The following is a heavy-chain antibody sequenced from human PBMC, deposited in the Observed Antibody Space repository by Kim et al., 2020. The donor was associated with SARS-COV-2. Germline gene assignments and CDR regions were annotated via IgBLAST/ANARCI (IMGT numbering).Heavy chain of an antibody. Sequence: YSAPVKGRFTISRDDSENMVCLQMSSLRTEDTAVYFCTTLGYGSGSYYKYWGQGALVTVSS. D-gene: IGHD3-10*01. CDR3: TTLGYGSGSYYKY. J-gene: IGHJ4*02. V-gene: IGHV3-15*01.